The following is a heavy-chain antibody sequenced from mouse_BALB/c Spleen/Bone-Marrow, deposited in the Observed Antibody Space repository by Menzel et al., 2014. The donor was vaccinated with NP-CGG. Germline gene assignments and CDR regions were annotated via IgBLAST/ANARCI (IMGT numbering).Heavy chain of an antibody. J-gene: IGHJ2*01. CDR1: GFTFTDYY. D-gene: IGHD1-1*01. V-gene: IGHV7-3*02. CDR3: ARDDYGRGY. Sequence: EVKLVESGGGLVQPGGSLRLSCATSGFTFTDYYMSWVRQPPGKALEWLGFIRNKANGYTTEHSASVKGRFTISRDNSQSILYLQMNTLRAEDSATYYCARDDYGRGYWGQGTTLTVSS. CDR2: IRNKANGYTT.